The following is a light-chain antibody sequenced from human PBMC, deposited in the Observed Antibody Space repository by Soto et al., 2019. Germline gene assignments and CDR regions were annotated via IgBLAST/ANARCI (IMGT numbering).Light chain of an antibody. J-gene: IGKJ1*01. CDR2: GAS. Sequence: EMVMTQSPATLSVSLGERATLSCRASQSVRTKLVWYQQKPGQAPRLLIYGASTRATGIPARFSGSGYGTEFLLTISNLQSEDFAVYYCQQHAQGWTFDQGTKVEI. CDR1: QSVRTK. V-gene: IGKV3-15*01. CDR3: QQHAQGWT.